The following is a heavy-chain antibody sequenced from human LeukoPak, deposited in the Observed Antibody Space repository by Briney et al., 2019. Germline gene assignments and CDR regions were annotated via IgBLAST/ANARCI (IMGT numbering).Heavy chain of an antibody. Sequence: GGSLRLSCAASGFTFSSYAMSWVRQAPGKGLEWVSAISGSGGSTYYADSVKGRFTISRDNSKNTLYLQMNSLRAEDTAVYYCARNSHYDILTGYLYYFDYWGQGTLVTVSS. CDR1: GFTFSSYA. D-gene: IGHD3-9*01. CDR3: ARNSHYDILTGYLYYFDY. CDR2: ISGSGGST. J-gene: IGHJ4*02. V-gene: IGHV3-23*01.